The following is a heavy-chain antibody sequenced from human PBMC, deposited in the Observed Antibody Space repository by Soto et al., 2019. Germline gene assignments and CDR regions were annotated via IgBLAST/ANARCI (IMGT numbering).Heavy chain of an antibody. J-gene: IGHJ6*02. Sequence: ASVKVSCKASGYTFTGYYMHWVRQAPGQGLEWMGWINPNSGGTNYAQKFQGRVTMTRDTSISTAYMELSRLRSDDTAVYYCARAYYDSSGYYPYYYYGMDVWGQGTTVTV. D-gene: IGHD3-22*01. CDR2: INPNSGGT. CDR1: GYTFTGYY. CDR3: ARAYYDSSGYYPYYYYGMDV. V-gene: IGHV1-2*02.